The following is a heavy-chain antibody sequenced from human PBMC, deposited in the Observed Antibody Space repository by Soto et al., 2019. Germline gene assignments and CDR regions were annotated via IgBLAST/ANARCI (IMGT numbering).Heavy chain of an antibody. Sequence: PSQTLSLTCAISGDSVSSNSAAWNWIRQSPSRGLEWLGRTYYRSKWYNDYAVSVKSRITINPDTSKNQFSLQLNSVTPEDTAVYYCARNLEGRNTNYYYYYMDVCGKVNTVTVSS. V-gene: IGHV6-1*01. J-gene: IGHJ6*03. D-gene: IGHD3-3*01. CDR3: ARNLEGRNTNYYYYYMDV. CDR2: TYYRSKWYN. CDR1: GDSVSSNSAA.